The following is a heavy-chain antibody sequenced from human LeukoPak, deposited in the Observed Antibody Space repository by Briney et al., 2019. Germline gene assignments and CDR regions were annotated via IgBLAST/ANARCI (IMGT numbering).Heavy chain of an antibody. D-gene: IGHD2-8*01. V-gene: IGHV4-30-4*01. Sequence: SQTLSLTCTVSGGSISSGDYYWSWIRQPPGKGLEWIGYIYYSGSTYYNPSLKSRVNISVDTSKNQFSLKLSSVTAADTAVYYCAREAPGLMVYATKWGYNWFDPWGQGTLVTVSS. J-gene: IGHJ5*02. CDR3: AREAPGLMVYATKWGYNWFDP. CDR1: GGSISSGDYY. CDR2: IYYSGST.